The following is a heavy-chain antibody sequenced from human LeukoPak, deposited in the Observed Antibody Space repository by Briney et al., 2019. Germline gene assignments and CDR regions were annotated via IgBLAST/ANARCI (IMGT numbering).Heavy chain of an antibody. CDR1: GGSISSYY. V-gene: IGHV4-59*01. CDR3: ARVASMRYFDWLSSYFDY. Sequence: SETLSLTCTVSGGSISSYYWSWIRQPPGKGLEWIGYIYYSGSTNYNPSLKSRVTISVDTSKNQFSLKLSSVTAADTAVYYCARVASMRYFDWLSSYFDYWGQGTLVTVSS. CDR2: IYYSGST. D-gene: IGHD3-9*01. J-gene: IGHJ4*02.